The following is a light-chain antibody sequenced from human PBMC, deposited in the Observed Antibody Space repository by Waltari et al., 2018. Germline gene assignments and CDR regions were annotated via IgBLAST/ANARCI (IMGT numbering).Light chain of an antibody. Sequence: DIQMTQSPSSVSASVGDRVTITCRASQAIRSWVAWYQPEPGKAPKLLIYAASSLQSGVPSRFSGSGFGTDFTLTISSLQPEDFATYFCQQFDTFPLTFGQGTRLEIK. J-gene: IGKJ5*01. CDR1: QAIRSW. CDR2: AAS. CDR3: QQFDTFPLT. V-gene: IGKV1-12*01.